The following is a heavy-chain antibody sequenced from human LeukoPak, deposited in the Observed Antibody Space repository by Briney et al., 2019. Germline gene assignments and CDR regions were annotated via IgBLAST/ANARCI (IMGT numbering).Heavy chain of an antibody. Sequence: GASVKVSCKASGGTFSSCAISWVRQAPGQGLEWMGGIIPIFGTANYAQKFQGRVTITADKSTSTAYMELSSLRSEDTAVYYCARERYYDSSGYYQYYFDYWGQGTLVTVSS. CDR1: GGTFSSCA. J-gene: IGHJ4*02. D-gene: IGHD3-22*01. CDR2: IIPIFGTA. V-gene: IGHV1-69*06. CDR3: ARERYYDSSGYYQYYFDY.